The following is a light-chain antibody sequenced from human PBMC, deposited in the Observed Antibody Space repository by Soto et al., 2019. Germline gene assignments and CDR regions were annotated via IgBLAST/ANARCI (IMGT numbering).Light chain of an antibody. J-gene: IGKJ4*01. CDR2: GAS. CDR1: QSVSNNY. V-gene: IGKV3-20*01. Sequence: EIVLMQSPGTLSLSPGERATLSCRASQSVSNNYVAWYQQKPVQAPRLLIAGASSRATGIPDRFSGSGSGTDFTLTISRLEPEDFAVYYCQQYGTSPPLTFGGGTKVEIK. CDR3: QQYGTSPPLT.